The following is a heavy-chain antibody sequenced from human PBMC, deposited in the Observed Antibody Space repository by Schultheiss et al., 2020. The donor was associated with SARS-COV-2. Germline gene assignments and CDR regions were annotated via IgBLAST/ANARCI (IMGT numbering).Heavy chain of an antibody. CDR3: ARDLGIAARRLGMDV. Sequence: GGSLRLSCAASGFTFSSYAMNWVRQAPGKGLEWVSGISWNSGSIGYADSVKGRFTISRDNAKNSLYLQMNSLRAEDTAVYYCARDLGIAARRLGMDVWGQGTTVTVSS. J-gene: IGHJ6*02. CDR1: GFTFSSYA. V-gene: IGHV3-48*04. CDR2: ISWNSGSI. D-gene: IGHD6-6*01.